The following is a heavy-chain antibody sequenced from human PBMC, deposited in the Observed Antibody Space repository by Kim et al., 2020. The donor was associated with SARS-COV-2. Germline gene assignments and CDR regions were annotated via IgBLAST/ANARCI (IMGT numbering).Heavy chain of an antibody. J-gene: IGHJ5*02. CDR1: GFTFTGYA. Sequence: GGSLRLSCTTSGFTFTGYAMSWVRQAPGKGLEWVSSIDGGGVTTYYVDSVRGRFTISKDNTKNTLYLQMNRRGADTAAVYYCVKGGAGWICDHWGQGTRVTVSS. D-gene: IGHD2-2*03. V-gene: IGHV3-23*01. CDR3: VKGGAGWICDH. CDR2: IDGGGVTT.